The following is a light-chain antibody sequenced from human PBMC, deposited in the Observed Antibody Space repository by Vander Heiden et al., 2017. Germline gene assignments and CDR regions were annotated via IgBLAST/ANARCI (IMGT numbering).Light chain of an antibody. CDR2: AAS. J-gene: IGKJ4*01. V-gene: IGKV1D-12*01. Sequence: DIQMTQSPSSVSASVGDRVTINCRAGQDISNWLAWYQQKPGKAPNLLIYAASSMQSGVPLRFSGSGSGTDFTLTISSLQPEDFGTYYCQQANSFPPTFGGGTKVEIK. CDR3: QQANSFPPT. CDR1: QDISNW.